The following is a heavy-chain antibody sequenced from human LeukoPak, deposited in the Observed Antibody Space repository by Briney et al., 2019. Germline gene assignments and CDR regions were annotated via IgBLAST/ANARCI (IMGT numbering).Heavy chain of an antibody. V-gene: IGHV4-59*11. D-gene: IGHD2-15*01. CDR1: GGSISSHY. J-gene: IGHJ4*02. CDR3: ARVASGGRPEYYFDY. Sequence: PSETLSLTCTVSGGSISSHYWSWIRQPPGKGLEWIGYIYYSGSTNYNPSLKSRVTISVDTSKNQFSLKLSSVTAADTAVYYCARVASGGRPEYYFDYWGQGTLVTVSS. CDR2: IYYSGST.